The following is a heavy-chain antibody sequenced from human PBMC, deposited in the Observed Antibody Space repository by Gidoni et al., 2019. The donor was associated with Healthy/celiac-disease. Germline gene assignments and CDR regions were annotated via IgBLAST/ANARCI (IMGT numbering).Heavy chain of an antibody. J-gene: IGHJ6*02. CDR1: GFTFRSYS. CDR2: ISSSSSYI. D-gene: IGHD1-26*01. Sequence: EVQLVESGGGLVKPGGSLSLSCPAAGFTFRSYSMNWVRQGPGKGLEWVSSISSSSSYIYYADSVKGRFTISRDNAKNSLYLQMNSLRAEDTAVYYCARVGATPYYYYGMDVWGQGTTVTVSS. CDR3: ARVGATPYYYYGMDV. V-gene: IGHV3-21*01.